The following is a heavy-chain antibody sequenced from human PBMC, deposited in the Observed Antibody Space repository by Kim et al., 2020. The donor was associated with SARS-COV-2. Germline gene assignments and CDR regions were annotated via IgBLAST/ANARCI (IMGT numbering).Heavy chain of an antibody. Sequence: GGSLRLSCTASGFTFGDYAMSWVRQAPGKGLEWVGFIRSKAYGGTTEYAASVTGRFTISRDDSKSIAYLQMNSLKTEPTSVYYCTTPSYDSSDRYYDYYGMSVSDQGTRGPVSS. CDR2: IRSKAYGGTT. CDR1: GFTFGDYA. V-gene: IGHV3-49*04. D-gene: IGHD3-22*01. CDR3: TTPSYDSSDRYYDYYGMSV. J-gene: IGHJ6*02.